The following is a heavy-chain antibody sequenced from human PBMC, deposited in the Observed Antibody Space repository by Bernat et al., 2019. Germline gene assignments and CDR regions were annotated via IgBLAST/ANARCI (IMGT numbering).Heavy chain of an antibody. Sequence: QVQLVESGGGVVQPGRSLKLSCAASGFTFSSYAMPWVRQPPGKGLGWVAVISYDGSNKYYADSVKGRFTISRDNSKNTLYLQMNSLRAEDTAVYYCARDPDGDYSGAFDIWGQGTMVTVSS. D-gene: IGHD4-17*01. J-gene: IGHJ3*02. CDR2: ISYDGSNK. V-gene: IGHV3-30-3*01. CDR1: GFTFSSYA. CDR3: ARDPDGDYSGAFDI.